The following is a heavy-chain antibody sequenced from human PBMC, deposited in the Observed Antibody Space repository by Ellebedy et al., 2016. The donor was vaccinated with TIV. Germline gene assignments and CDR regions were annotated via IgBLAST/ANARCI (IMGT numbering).Heavy chain of an antibody. V-gene: IGHV4-30-4*01. Sequence: MPSETLSLTCAVSGGSVSGGDYYWSRLRQPPGLGLVWNGYNSHSAITYYSPCLDSRLIISIDTYKNTFPLLLRAVTAADTAVNYCARGVTMLGGIDVWGQGTTVTVSS. CDR2: NSHSAIT. D-gene: IGHD5-18*01. CDR3: ARGVTMLGGIDV. J-gene: IGHJ6*02. CDR1: GGSVSGGDYY.